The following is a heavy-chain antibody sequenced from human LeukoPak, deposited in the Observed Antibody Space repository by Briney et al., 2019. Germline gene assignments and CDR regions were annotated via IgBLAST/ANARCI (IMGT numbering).Heavy chain of an antibody. J-gene: IGHJ5*02. CDR1: GFSFDFYT. CDR2: INGIGTTT. CDR3: ARHFPPAAAGTTNWFDP. V-gene: IGHV3-23*01. Sequence: GGSLRLSCAASGFSFDFYTMSWVRQAPEKGLEWVSGINGIGTTTYYADSVKGRFTISRDNSKNTLYLQMNSLRAEDTAVYYCARHFPPAAAGTTNWFDPWGQGTLVTVSS. D-gene: IGHD6-13*01.